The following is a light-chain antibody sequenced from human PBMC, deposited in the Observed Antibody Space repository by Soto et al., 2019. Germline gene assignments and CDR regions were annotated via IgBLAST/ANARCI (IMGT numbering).Light chain of an antibody. V-gene: IGKV1-16*01. Sequence: DIQMTQSPPSLSASVGDRVTITCRASKGINNYLAWFQQQPGKAPKPLIYATSTLHSGVPSRFTGSGSGTEFTLTITSLQPEDFATYYCQQYHNDWTSGQGTKVDIK. CDR2: ATS. CDR3: QQYHNDWT. J-gene: IGKJ1*01. CDR1: KGINNY.